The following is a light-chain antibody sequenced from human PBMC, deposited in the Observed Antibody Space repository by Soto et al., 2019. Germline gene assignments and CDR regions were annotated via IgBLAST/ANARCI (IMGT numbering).Light chain of an antibody. J-gene: IGLJ1*01. CDR3: TSYTSGSLYV. CDR1: SIDFGAYNY. CDR2: NVS. V-gene: IGLV2-14*01. Sequence: QSVLTQPASVSGSPGQSITISCTGTSIDFGAYNYVSWYQQYPGKVPKLLIYNVSTRPSGVSNRFSGSKSGNTDSLTISGLQAEDEADYFCTSYTSGSLYVFGTGTKLTVL.